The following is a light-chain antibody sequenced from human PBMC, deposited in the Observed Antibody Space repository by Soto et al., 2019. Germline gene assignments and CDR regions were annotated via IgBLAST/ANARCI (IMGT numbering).Light chain of an antibody. J-gene: IGKJ2*01. CDR1: QSISYN. Sequence: EIVMTQSPATLSMSPGERATLSCRASQSISYNLAWYQQKPGQAPRLLIYGASTRATGIPARFSGSGSGTHFTLTISSLQSEDFAIYYCQQYNNWPPLYTFGQGTKLENK. CDR2: GAS. V-gene: IGKV3-15*01. CDR3: QQYNNWPPLYT.